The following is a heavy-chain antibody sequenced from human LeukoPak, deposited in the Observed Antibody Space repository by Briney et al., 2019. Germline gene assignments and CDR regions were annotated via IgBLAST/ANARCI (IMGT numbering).Heavy chain of an antibody. CDR2: ISWNSGSI. D-gene: IGHD1-26*01. J-gene: IGHJ4*02. V-gene: IGHV3-9*01. Sequence: PGGSLRLSCAASGFTFDDYAMHWVRQAPGKGLEWVSGISWNSGSIGYADSVKGRFTISRDNSKNSLYLQMNSLRAEDTALYYCAKDIGSGRYYGVYDYWGQGTLVTVSS. CDR3: AKDIGSGRYYGVYDY. CDR1: GFTFDDYA.